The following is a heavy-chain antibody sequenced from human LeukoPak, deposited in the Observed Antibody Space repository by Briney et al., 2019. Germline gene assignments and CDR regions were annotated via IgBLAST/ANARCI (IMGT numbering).Heavy chain of an antibody. Sequence: KSSETLSLTCTVSGGSISSYYWSWIRQPPGKGLEWIGYIYYRGSTKYNPSLKSRVTISVDTSKNQFPLKVTSVTAADTAVYYCARGSSGWYLQHWGQGTLVTVSS. CDR3: ARGSSGWYLQH. D-gene: IGHD6-19*01. CDR1: GGSISSYY. V-gene: IGHV4-59*01. J-gene: IGHJ1*01. CDR2: IYYRGST.